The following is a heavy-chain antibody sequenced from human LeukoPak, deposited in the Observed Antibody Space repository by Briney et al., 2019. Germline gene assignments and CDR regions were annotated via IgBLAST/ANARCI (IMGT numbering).Heavy chain of an antibody. CDR1: GGSISSYY. J-gene: IGHJ3*02. V-gene: IGHV4-4*07. Sequence: SETLSLTCTVSGGSISSYYWSWIRQPAGKGLEWIGRIDTSGNTNYKPSLKSRVTMSVDTSKNQFSLKLSSVTAADTAVYYCARGSRLGVVERDAFDIWGQGTMVTVSS. D-gene: IGHD3-3*01. CDR2: IDTSGNT. CDR3: ARGSRLGVVERDAFDI.